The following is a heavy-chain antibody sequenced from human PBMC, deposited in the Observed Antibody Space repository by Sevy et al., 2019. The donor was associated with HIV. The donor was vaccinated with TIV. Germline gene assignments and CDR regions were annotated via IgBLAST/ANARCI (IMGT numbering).Heavy chain of an antibody. CDR3: ATHAGIAAAGRVFDY. V-gene: IGHV3-72*01. CDR1: GFTFSDHY. J-gene: IGHJ4*02. D-gene: IGHD6-13*01. Sequence: GGSLRLSCAASGFTFSDHYMEWVRQAPGKGLEWVGRTRNKADSYTTEYAASVKGRFTISRDDYKNSLYLQVNSLKTEDTAVYYCATHAGIAAAGRVFDYWGQGSLVTVSS. CDR2: TRNKADSYTT.